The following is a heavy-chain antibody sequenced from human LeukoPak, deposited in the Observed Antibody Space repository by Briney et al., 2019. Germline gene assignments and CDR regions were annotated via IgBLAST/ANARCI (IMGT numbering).Heavy chain of an antibody. CDR1: GFTFSSYD. J-gene: IGHJ4*02. D-gene: IGHD3-22*01. CDR3: AKDISYDSSGPTPFDY. CDR2: ISWNSGSI. Sequence: GGSLRLSCATSGFTFSSYDMHWVRQAPGKGLEWVSGISWNSGSIGYADSVKGRFTISRDNAKNSLYLQMNSLRAEDTALYYCAKDISYDSSGPTPFDYWGQGTLVTVSS. V-gene: IGHV3-9*01.